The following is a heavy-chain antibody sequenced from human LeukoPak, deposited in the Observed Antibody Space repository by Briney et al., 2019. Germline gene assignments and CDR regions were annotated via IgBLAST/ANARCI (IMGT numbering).Heavy chain of an antibody. CDR3: ARALYSGHADLFDS. D-gene: IGHD5-12*01. Sequence: GGSLRLSCAVSGFTASGTYMSWVRQAPGKGLEWVSVIYSGGNTYYSDSVKGRFAISRDTSKNTLYLQMNSLRAEDTAVYYCARALYSGHADLFDSWGQGTLVTVSS. CDR2: IYSGGNT. CDR1: GFTASGTY. J-gene: IGHJ4*02. V-gene: IGHV3-66*01.